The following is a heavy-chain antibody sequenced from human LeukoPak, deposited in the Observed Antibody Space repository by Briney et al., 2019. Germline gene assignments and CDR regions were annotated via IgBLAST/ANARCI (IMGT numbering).Heavy chain of an antibody. CDR3: ASGYLDDFWSGHF. CDR2: IKEDGSEK. Sequence: GGSLRLSCVASGFTFSTHWMSWVRQVPGKGLEWGANIKEDGSEKYYVDSVKGRFTISRDNAKKSLYLQMDSLRAEDSAIYYCASGYLDDFWSGHFWGQGTQVTVSS. J-gene: IGHJ4*02. D-gene: IGHD3-3*01. V-gene: IGHV3-7*01. CDR1: GFTFSTHW.